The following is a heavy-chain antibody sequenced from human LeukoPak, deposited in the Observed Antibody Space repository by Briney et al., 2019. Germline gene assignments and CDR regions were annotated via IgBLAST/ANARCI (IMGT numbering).Heavy chain of an antibody. Sequence: GASVKVSCKASGFTFTSSAVQWVRQARGRRLEWIGWIVVGSGNTNYAQRFQERVTITRDMSTSTAYMEPSSLRSEDTAVYYCAADQDYYDSSGYSNWGQGTLVTVSS. J-gene: IGHJ4*02. V-gene: IGHV1-58*01. CDR2: IVVGSGNT. CDR3: AADQDYYDSSGYSN. CDR1: GFTFTSSA. D-gene: IGHD3-22*01.